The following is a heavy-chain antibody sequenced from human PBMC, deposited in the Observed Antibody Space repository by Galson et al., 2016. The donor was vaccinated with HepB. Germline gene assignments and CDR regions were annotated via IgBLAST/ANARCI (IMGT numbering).Heavy chain of an antibody. CDR1: GGTFNNYA. Sequence: VKVSCKASGGTFNNYAINWVRQAPGQGLEWMGGIIPIYETANYAQKFQGRVTITADESTSTAYMELSSLRSDDTAVYYCARDRVEMATNYYFDSWGQGTLVTVSS. J-gene: IGHJ4*02. D-gene: IGHD5-24*01. CDR2: IIPIYETA. CDR3: ARDRVEMATNYYFDS. V-gene: IGHV1-69*13.